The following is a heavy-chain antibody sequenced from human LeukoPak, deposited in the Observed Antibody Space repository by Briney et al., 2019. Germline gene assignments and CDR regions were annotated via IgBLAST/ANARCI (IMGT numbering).Heavy chain of an antibody. CDR2: IWYDGSNK. D-gene: IGHD2-2*01. Sequence: PGGSLTLSCAASGFTLSSYGVHWVRQAPGKGLEWVAVIWYDGSNKYYADSVKGRFTISRDNSKNTLYLQMNSLRAEDTAVYCCARGRYQLLWGDYWGQGTLVTVSS. CDR1: GFTLSSYG. J-gene: IGHJ4*02. CDR3: ARGRYQLLWGDY. V-gene: IGHV3-33*01.